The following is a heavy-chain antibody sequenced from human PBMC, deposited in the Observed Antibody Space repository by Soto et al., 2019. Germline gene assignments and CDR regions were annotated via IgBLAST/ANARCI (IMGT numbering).Heavy chain of an antibody. CDR2: ISFDGSDK. CDR3: AKDRSTGTLGLFCGLDV. Sequence: QMQLVESGGGVVQPGRSLRLSCVASGFTFNRYGMHWVRQAPGKGLEWVALISFDGSDKFYLDSVKGRLTLSRDNSKNTMFLQMNNLRSEDMALNYCAKDRSTGTLGLFCGLDVWGHGTTVTVSS. CDR1: GFTFNRYG. J-gene: IGHJ6*01. V-gene: IGHV3-30*18. D-gene: IGHD3-9*01.